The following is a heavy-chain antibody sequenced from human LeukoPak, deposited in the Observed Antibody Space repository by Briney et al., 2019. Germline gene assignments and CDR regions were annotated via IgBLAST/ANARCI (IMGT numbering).Heavy chain of an antibody. CDR3: ARYSSYNYRVDY. V-gene: IGHV3-21*01. CDR1: GFTFSGYD. J-gene: IGHJ4*02. D-gene: IGHD5-24*01. Sequence: GGSLRLSCAASGFTFSGYDMSWVRQAPGKGLEWVSSISSSGGYIYYADSVKGRFTISRDNAKNSLYLQMNSLRAEDTAVYYCARYSSYNYRVDYWGQGTLVTVSS. CDR2: ISSSGGYI.